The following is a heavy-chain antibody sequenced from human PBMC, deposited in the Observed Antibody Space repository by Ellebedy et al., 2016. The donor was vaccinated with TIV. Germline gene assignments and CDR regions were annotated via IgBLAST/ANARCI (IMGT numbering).Heavy chain of an antibody. D-gene: IGHD2-2*01. Sequence: PGGSLRLSCAVSGFTFSRYAMNWVRQAPGKGLEWVSSISGSGASTYFADPVKGRVTISRDNSKNTLYLQMNSLRVEDTAIYYCAKSPTTVPAATNFDSWGQGTLVTVST. CDR3: AKSPTTVPAATNFDS. CDR2: ISGSGAST. CDR1: GFTFSRYA. J-gene: IGHJ4*02. V-gene: IGHV3-23*01.